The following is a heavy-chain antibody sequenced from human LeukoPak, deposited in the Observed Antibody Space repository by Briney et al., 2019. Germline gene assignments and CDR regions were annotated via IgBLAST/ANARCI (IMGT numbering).Heavy chain of an antibody. CDR2: INHSGST. CDR3: ARVMARAHYYGSGSYGKGFDY. D-gene: IGHD3-10*01. J-gene: IGHJ4*02. V-gene: IGHV4-34*01. CDR1: GGSFSGYY. Sequence: SETLSFTCAVYGGSFSGYYWSWIRQPPGKGLEWIGEINHSGSTNYNPSLKSRVTISVDTSKDQFSLKLSSVTAADTAVYYCARVMARAHYYGSGSYGKGFDYWGQGTLVTVSS.